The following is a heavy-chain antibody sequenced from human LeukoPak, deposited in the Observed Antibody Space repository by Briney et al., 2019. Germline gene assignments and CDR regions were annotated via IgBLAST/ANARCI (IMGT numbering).Heavy chain of an antibody. D-gene: IGHD4-17*01. J-gene: IGHJ4*02. Sequence: SETLSLTCTVSGGSISSYYWSWIRQPPGKGLEWIGYIYYSGSTNYNPSLKSRVTISVDTSKNQFSLKLSSVTAADTAVYYCARGLDYGRRYFDYWGQGTLVTVSS. CDR3: ARGLDYGRRYFDY. CDR1: GGSISSYY. V-gene: IGHV4-59*12. CDR2: IYYSGST.